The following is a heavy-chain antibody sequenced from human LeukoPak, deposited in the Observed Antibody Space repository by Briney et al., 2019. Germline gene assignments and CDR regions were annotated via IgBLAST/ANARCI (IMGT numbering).Heavy chain of an antibody. V-gene: IGHV3-30-3*01. CDR2: ISYDGSNK. CDR3: ARETYCSSTSCYLPFDY. CDR1: GFTFSSYA. Sequence: GGSLRLSCAASGFTFSSYAMHWVRQAPGKGLEWVAVISYDGSNKYYADSVKGRFTISRDNAKNSLYLQMNSLRAEDTAVYYCARETYCSSTSCYLPFDYWGQGTLVTVSS. D-gene: IGHD2-2*01. J-gene: IGHJ4*02.